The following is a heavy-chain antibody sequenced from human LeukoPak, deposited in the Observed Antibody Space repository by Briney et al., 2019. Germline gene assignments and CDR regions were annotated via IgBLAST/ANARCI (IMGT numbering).Heavy chain of an antibody. CDR2: IKQDGSEK. J-gene: IGHJ5*02. CDR1: GFTFSSYW. Sequence: GGSLRLSCAASGFTFSSYWMSWVRQAPGKGLEWVANIKQDGSEKYYVDSVKGRFTISRDNAKNSLYLQMNSLRAEDTAVYYCARRIVLMVYASYDWFNPWGQGTLVTVSS. CDR3: ARRIVLMVYASYDWFNP. D-gene: IGHD2-8*01. V-gene: IGHV3-7*03.